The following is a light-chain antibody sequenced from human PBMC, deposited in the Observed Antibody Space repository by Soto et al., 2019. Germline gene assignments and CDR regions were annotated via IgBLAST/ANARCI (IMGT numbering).Light chain of an antibody. J-gene: IGKJ1*01. CDR2: GAS. Sequence: EIVLTQSPGTLSLSPGERATLSCRASQSVSSSYLAWYQQKPGQAPRLLIYGASSRAPGIPDRFSGSGSGTDFTLTIRRLEPEDFAVYYCQQYGSSRTFGQGTKVEIK. V-gene: IGKV3-20*01. CDR3: QQYGSSRT. CDR1: QSVSSSY.